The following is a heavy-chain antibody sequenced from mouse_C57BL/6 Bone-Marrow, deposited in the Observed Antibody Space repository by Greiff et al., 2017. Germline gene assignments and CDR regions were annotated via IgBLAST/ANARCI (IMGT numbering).Heavy chain of an antibody. J-gene: IGHJ4*01. CDR2: INPYNGGT. CDR3: ARTYYSNWNYAMDY. Sequence: VQLQQSGPVLVKPGASVKMSCKASGYTFTDYYMNWVKQSHGKSLEWIGVINPYNGGTSYNQKFKGKATLTVDKYSSTAYMELNSLTSEDSAVYYCARTYYSNWNYAMDYWGQGTSVTVSS. V-gene: IGHV1-19*01. CDR1: GYTFTDYY. D-gene: IGHD2-5*01.